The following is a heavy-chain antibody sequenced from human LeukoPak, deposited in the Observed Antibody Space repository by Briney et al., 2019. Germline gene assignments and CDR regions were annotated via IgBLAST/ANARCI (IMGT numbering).Heavy chain of an antibody. V-gene: IGHV3-21*01. J-gene: IGHJ4*02. D-gene: IGHD1-26*01. CDR3: ARGGSSILDY. CDR1: GFTFSSYS. Sequence: KAGGSLRLSCAASGFTFSSYSMNCVRQAPGKGLEWVSSISSSSRYIYYADSVKGRFSISRDNAKNSLYLQMNSLRAEDTAVYYCARGGSSILDYWGQGTLVTVSS. CDR2: ISSSSRYI.